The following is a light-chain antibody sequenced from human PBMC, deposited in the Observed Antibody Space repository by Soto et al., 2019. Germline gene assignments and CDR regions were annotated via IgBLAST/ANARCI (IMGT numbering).Light chain of an antibody. CDR1: QSISSY. J-gene: IGKJ3*01. V-gene: IGKV1-39*01. Sequence: DLQMTQSPSSLSASVGDRVTITCRASQSISSYLNWYQQKPWQALKLLIYAASSLQSGFPSTFSGSGSGTDSTRNISTLQTESCVTYYYEQSYSTPRTSGPGTKVDI. CDR3: EQSYSTPRT. CDR2: AAS.